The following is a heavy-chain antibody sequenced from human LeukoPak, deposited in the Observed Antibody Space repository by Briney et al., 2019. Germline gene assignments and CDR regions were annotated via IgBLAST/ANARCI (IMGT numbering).Heavy chain of an antibody. CDR3: ARAPGAAAMVTLFDY. J-gene: IGHJ4*02. CDR1: GGSISSYY. V-gene: IGHV4-59*01. Sequence: XETLSXTXTVSGGSISSYYWSWIRQPPGKGLEWIGYIYYSGSTNYNPSLKSRVTISVDTSKNQFSLKLSSVTAADTAVYYCARAPGAAAMVTLFDYWGQGTLVTVSS. CDR2: IYYSGST. D-gene: IGHD5-18*01.